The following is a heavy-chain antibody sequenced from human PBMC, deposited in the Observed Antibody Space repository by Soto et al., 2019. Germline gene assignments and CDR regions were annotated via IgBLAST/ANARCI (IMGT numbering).Heavy chain of an antibody. CDR3: AHRSVPRVMDV. CDR1: GFSLRTSGVG. D-gene: IGHD6-6*01. V-gene: IGHV2-5*02. CDR2: IYWDDDK. Sequence: QITLKESGPTLVKPTQTLTLTCSFPGFSLRTSGVGVAWIRQPPGKALECLALIYWDDDKRYSPSLKSRLTIPKDNDKNQIVLKMTNMNPVDTATDSWAHRSVPRVMDVWGHGTTVTGSS. J-gene: IGHJ6*02.